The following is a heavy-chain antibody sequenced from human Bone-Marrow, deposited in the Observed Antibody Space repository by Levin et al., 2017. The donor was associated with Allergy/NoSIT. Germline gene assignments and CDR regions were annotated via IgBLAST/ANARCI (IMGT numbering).Heavy chain of an antibody. D-gene: IGHD6-13*01. Sequence: PSETLSLTCTVSGGSISSGDYYWSWIRQPPGKGLEWIGYIYYSGSTYYNPSLKSRVTISVDTSKNQFSLKLSSVTAADTAVYYCARFPPGGYVSEQQPYGYFDYWGQGTLVTVSS. CDR2: IYYSGST. J-gene: IGHJ4*02. V-gene: IGHV4-30-4*01. CDR3: ARFPPGGYVSEQQPYGYFDY. CDR1: GGSISSGDYY.